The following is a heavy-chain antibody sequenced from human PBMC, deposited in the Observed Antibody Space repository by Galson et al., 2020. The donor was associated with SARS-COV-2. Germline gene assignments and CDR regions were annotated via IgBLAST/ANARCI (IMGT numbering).Heavy chain of an antibody. CDR2: INHSGST. Sequence: SETLSLTCAVYGGSFSGYYWSWIRQPPGKGLEWIGEINHSGSTNYNPSLKSRVTISVDTSKNQFSLKLSSVTAADTAVYYCARVSWLQFRANAFDIWGQGTMVTVSS. V-gene: IGHV4-34*01. J-gene: IGHJ3*02. CDR1: GGSFSGYY. CDR3: ARVSWLQFRANAFDI. D-gene: IGHD5-12*01.